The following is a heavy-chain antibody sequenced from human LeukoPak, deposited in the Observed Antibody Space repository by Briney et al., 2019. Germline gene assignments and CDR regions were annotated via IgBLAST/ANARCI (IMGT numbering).Heavy chain of an antibody. CDR2: IISSGSIT. J-gene: IGHJ4*02. D-gene: IGHD6-19*01. V-gene: IGHV3-11*01. Sequence: GGSLRLSCAASGFTFSDYYVTWIRQAPGRGREWVSYIISSGSITHYADSVKGRFTISRDNAKNSMYVQMNNLRAEDTAVYYCARVPRSGGSIDYWGQGTLVTVSS. CDR3: ARVPRSGGSIDY. CDR1: GFTFSDYY.